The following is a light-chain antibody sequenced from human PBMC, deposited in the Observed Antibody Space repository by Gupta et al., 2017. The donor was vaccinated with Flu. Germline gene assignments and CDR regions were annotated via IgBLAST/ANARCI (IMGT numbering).Light chain of an antibody. CDR2: DNN. Sequence: SSSNIGNNYVSWYQQLPGTAPKLLIYDNNKRPSGMPDRFSGSKSGTSATLGITGLQTGDEADYYCGTWDSSLSVYVFGTGTKVTVL. J-gene: IGLJ1*01. CDR1: SSNIGNNY. CDR3: GTWDSSLSVYV. V-gene: IGLV1-51*01.